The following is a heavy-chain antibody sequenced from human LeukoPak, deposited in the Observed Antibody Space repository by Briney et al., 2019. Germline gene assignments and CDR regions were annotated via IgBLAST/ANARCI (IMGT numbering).Heavy chain of an antibody. J-gene: IGHJ3*02. V-gene: IGHV4-59*01. CDR3: ARWGQSGDAFDI. CDR1: GGSISSYY. CDR2: IYYSGST. D-gene: IGHD1-26*01. Sequence: PSETLSLTCTVSGGSISSYYWSWIRQPPGKGLEWVGYIYYSGSTKYNPSLKSRVTISVDTSKNQFSLKLTSVTAADTAVYYCARWGQSGDAFDIWGQGTMVTVSP.